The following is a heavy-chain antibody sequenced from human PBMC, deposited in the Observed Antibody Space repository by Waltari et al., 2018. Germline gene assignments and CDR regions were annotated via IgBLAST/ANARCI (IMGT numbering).Heavy chain of an antibody. D-gene: IGHD3-10*01. CDR2: INSDGTVL. CDR3: ARGGGFYYGSANYYQYFDL. Sequence: EVQLVEAGGDSVQSGGSLRLSCAGSEFDFSNYWMHWVRQTPGKGLIWLARINSDGTVLTYDESVKGRFIISRDNSENTLYLQMNSLTVDDMGVYYCARGGGFYYGSANYYQYFDLWGRGTPVTVSS. CDR1: EFDFSNYW. V-gene: IGHV3-74*01. J-gene: IGHJ2*01.